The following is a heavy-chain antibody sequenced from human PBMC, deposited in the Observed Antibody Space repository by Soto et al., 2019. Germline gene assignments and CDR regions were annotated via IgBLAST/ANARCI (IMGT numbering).Heavy chain of an antibody. CDR2: IYPGDSDT. D-gene: IGHD6-13*01. Sequence: GESLKISCKGRGYSFISYWIGWVRQMPGKGLEWLGSIYPGDSDTRYSPSFEGQVTISADKSISTAYLQWSSLKASDNAMYYCARHGIRFSWPPGYWGQGTLVTVSS. V-gene: IGHV5-51*01. CDR3: ARHGIRFSWPPGY. J-gene: IGHJ4*02. CDR1: GYSFISYW.